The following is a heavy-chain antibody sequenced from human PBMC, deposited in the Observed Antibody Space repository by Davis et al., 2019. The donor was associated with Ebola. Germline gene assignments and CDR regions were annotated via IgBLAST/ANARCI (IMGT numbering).Heavy chain of an antibody. CDR3: ARGCPRLNGYCSGGSCYSRIWFDP. D-gene: IGHD2-15*01. V-gene: IGHV4-34*01. Sequence: ETLSLTCAVYGGSFSGYYWSWIRQPPGKGLEWIGEINHSGSTNYNPSLKSRVTISVDTSKNQFSLQLSSVTAADTAVYYCARGCPRLNGYCSGGSCYSRIWFDPWGQGTLVTVSS. CDR1: GGSFSGYY. CDR2: INHSGST. J-gene: IGHJ5*02.